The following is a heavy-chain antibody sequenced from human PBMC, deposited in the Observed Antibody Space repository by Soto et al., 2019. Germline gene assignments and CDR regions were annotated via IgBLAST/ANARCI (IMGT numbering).Heavy chain of an antibody. D-gene: IGHD6-13*01. CDR2: IYYSGST. V-gene: IGHV4-39*01. CDR1: GGSISSSSYY. Sequence: LPETLSLTCTVSGGSISSSSYYWGWIRQPPGKGLEWIGSIYYSGSTYYNPSLKSRVTISVDTSKNQFSLKLSSVTAADTAVYYCARSSSSDYCMDVWGKGTTVTVSS. J-gene: IGHJ6*03. CDR3: ARSSSSDYCMDV.